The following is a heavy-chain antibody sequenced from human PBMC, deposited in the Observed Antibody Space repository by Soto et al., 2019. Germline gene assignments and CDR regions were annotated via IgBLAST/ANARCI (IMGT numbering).Heavy chain of an antibody. V-gene: IGHV1-8*01. J-gene: IGHJ6*02. Sequence: ASVKVSCKAAAYTFTSYDINWVRQATGQDFEWMGWMNPNNGNTAYAQKFQGRVTMTRDTSKSTAFMELSSLRSEDTAVYYCARDPGIAATRYYYPAHGMDVWGQGTTVTVSS. CDR3: ARDPGIAATRYYYPAHGMDV. CDR1: AYTFTSYD. D-gene: IGHD6-13*01. CDR2: MNPNNGNT.